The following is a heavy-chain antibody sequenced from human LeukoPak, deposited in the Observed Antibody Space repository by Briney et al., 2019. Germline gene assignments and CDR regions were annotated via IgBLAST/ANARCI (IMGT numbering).Heavy chain of an antibody. V-gene: IGHV1-69*04. CDR1: GGTFISYA. CDR2: IIPFLGIT. J-gene: IGHJ4*02. D-gene: IGHD5/OR15-5a*01. Sequence: SVKVSCKASGGTFISYAISWVRQAPGQGLEWMGRIIPFLGITNYAQKFQGRVTITADKSTSTAYMELSSLRSEDTAVYYCARDLVSEGATDYWGQGTLVTVSS. CDR3: ARDLVSEGATDY.